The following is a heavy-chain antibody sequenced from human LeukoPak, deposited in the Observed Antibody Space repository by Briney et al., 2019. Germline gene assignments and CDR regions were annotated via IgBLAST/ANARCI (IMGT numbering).Heavy chain of an antibody. CDR3: AKGWYCSGGSCYHTNYFDY. J-gene: IGHJ4*02. CDR1: GFTFSSSS. D-gene: IGHD2-15*01. Sequence: PGGSLRLSCAASGFTFSSSSISWVRQAPGKGLEWVSAISGSGGSTYYADSVKGRFTISRDNSKNTLYLQMNSLRAEDTAVYYCAKGWYCSGGSCYHTNYFDYWGQGTLVTVSS. V-gene: IGHV3-23*01. CDR2: ISGSGGST.